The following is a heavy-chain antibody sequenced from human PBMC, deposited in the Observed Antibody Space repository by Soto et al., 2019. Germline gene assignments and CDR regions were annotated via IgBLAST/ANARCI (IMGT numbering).Heavy chain of an antibody. CDR2: ISAYTGKT. CDR3: ARASWDIVVVVVATGIDY. V-gene: IGHV1-18*01. J-gene: IGHJ4*02. D-gene: IGHD2-15*01. Sequence: ASVKVSCKASGYTFSNFAISWVRQAPGQGLEWMGWISAYTGKTSHAQKFQGRVTMTTDTSTSTAYMELRSLTSDDTAVYFCARASWDIVVVVVATGIDYWGQGTLVTVSS. CDR1: GYTFSNFA.